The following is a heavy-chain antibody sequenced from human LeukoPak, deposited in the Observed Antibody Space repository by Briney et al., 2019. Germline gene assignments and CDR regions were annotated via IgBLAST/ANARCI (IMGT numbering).Heavy chain of an antibody. CDR3: ARISPVGDGSNSFDH. J-gene: IGHJ4*02. Sequence: GGSLRLSCAASLLTHCPFEMTCVGQAPGKGLEYVSSINYNGIFSADSVKGRFTISRHNAKNSLYLEMNSLRGDDGAFYYCARISPVGDGSNSFDHWGQGTLVIVSS. D-gene: IGHD5-24*01. V-gene: IGHV3-48*03. CDR1: LLTHCPFE. CDR2: INYNGI.